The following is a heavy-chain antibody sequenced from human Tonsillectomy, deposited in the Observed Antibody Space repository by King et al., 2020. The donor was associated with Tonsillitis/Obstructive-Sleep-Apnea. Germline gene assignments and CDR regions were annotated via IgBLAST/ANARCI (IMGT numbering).Heavy chain of an antibody. J-gene: IGHJ5*02. D-gene: IGHD6-19*01. CDR1: GFTFSSYA. CDR3: ARHRRPYSSGWTSDH. Sequence: VQLVESGGGVVQPGRSLRLSCAASGFTFSSYAMYWVRQAPGKGLEWVALISYDGSNEHYADSVKGRFTILRDNSKNTMYMQMNSLRAEDTAVYYCARHRRPYSSGWTSDHWGQGTLVSVSS. CDR2: ISYDGSNE. V-gene: IGHV3-30*04.